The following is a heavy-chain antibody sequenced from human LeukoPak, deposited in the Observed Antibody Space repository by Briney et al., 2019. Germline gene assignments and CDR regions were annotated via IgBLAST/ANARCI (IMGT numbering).Heavy chain of an antibody. CDR3: AREGDLNGFDI. CDR2: IYYSGRT. CDR1: GGSISSYY. Sequence: SETLSLTCTVSGGSISSYYWSWIRQPPGKGLEWIGYIYYSGRTNYNPSLKSRVTISVDTSKNQFSLKLSSVTAADTAVYYCAREGDLNGFDIWGQGTMVTVSS. J-gene: IGHJ3*02. V-gene: IGHV4-59*01. D-gene: IGHD3-10*01.